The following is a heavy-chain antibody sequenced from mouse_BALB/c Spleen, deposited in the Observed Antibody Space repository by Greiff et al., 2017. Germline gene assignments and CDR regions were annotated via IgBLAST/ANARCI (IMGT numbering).Heavy chain of an antibody. J-gene: IGHJ4*01. CDR1: GFTFSSYA. CDR2: ISSGGSYT. Sequence: EVQVVESGGGLVKPGGSLKLSCAASGFTFSSYAMSWVRQSPEKRLEWVAEISSGGSYTYYPDTVTGRFTISRDNAKNTLYLEMSSLRSEDTAMYYCAREGPHYYAMDYWGQGTSVTVSS. V-gene: IGHV5-9-4*01. CDR3: AREGPHYYAMDY.